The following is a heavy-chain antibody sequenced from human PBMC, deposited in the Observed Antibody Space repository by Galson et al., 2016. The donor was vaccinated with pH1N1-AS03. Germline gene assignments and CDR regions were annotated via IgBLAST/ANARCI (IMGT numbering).Heavy chain of an antibody. CDR1: GYRFNIYD. J-gene: IGHJ4*02. CDR2: IIPMLGRG. V-gene: IGHV1-69*04. CDR3: ARERDSSSSSIFVY. Sequence: SVKVSCKASGYRFNIYDMHWVRQAPGQGLEWMGRIIPMLGRGNYAQKFQGRVTIIADIPTSTTYMELSNLTSEDTAIYYCARERDSSSSSIFVYWGQGTQVTVSS. D-gene: IGHD6-6*01.